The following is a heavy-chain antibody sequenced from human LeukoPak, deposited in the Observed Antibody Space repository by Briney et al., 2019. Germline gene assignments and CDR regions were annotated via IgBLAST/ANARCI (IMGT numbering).Heavy chain of an antibody. CDR2: ISSSGSTI. D-gene: IGHD3-10*02. J-gene: IGHJ6*04. V-gene: IGHV3-48*03. CDR1: GLTFSSYE. CDR3: AELGITMIGGV. Sequence: QPGGSLRLSCAASGLTFSSYERNWVRQAPGKGLEWVSYISSSGSTIYYADSVKGRFTISRDNAKNSLYLQMNSLRAEDTAVYYCAELGITMIGGVWGKGTTVTISS.